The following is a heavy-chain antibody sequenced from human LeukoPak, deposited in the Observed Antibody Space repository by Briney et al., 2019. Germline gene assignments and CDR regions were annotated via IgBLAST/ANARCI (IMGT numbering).Heavy chain of an antibody. CDR1: GFTFSSYS. D-gene: IGHD5-18*01. J-gene: IGHJ4*02. Sequence: GGSLRLSCAASGFTFSSYSMNWVRQAPGKGLEWVSSISSSSSYIYYADSVKGRFTISRDNAKNSLYLQMNSLRDEDTAVYYCARDGYSYGHVPYYFYYWGQGTLVTVSS. CDR3: ARDGYSYGHVPYYFYY. CDR2: ISSSSSYI. V-gene: IGHV3-21*01.